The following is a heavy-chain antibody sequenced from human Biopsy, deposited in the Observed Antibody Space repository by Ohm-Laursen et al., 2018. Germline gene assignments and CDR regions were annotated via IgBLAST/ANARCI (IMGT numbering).Heavy chain of an antibody. V-gene: IGHV4-59*01. D-gene: IGHD4-23*01. J-gene: IGHJ4*02. CDR2: ISCTGYT. Sequence: PSETLSLTCSVSGVYISDYYWSWIRQPPGKGLEWIGHISCTGYTSYNASLKSRVTISVDTSRNHFSLRLSSLTAADTAVYYCARGSNDFGGLYFPRWGQGTLLTVSS. CDR3: ARGSNDFGGLYFPR. CDR1: GVYISDYY.